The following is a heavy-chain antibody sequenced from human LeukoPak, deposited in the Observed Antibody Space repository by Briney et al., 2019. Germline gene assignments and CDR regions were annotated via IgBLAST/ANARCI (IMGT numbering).Heavy chain of an antibody. J-gene: IGHJ4*02. CDR2: INPNSGGT. D-gene: IGHD3-10*01. Sequence: ASVKVSCKASGYTFTSYAMNWVRQAPGQGLEWMGWINPNSGGTNYAQKFQGRVTMTRDTSISTAYMELSRLRSDDTAVYYCARGQAMVRRAMFRYPGYWGQGTLVTVSS. CDR3: ARGQAMVRRAMFRYPGY. V-gene: IGHV1-2*02. CDR1: GYTFTSYA.